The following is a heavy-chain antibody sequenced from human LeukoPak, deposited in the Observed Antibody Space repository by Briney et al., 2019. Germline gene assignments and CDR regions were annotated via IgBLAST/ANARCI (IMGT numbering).Heavy chain of an antibody. V-gene: IGHV4-59*01. CDR1: GGSISSYY. CDR2: IYYSGST. Sequence: SETLSLTCTVSGGSISSYYWSWIRQPPGKGLERIGYIYYSGSTNYNPSLKSRVTISVDTSKNQFSLKLSSVTAADTAVYYCARGADLRFLEWLFDYWGQGTLVTVSS. D-gene: IGHD3-3*01. J-gene: IGHJ4*02. CDR3: ARGADLRFLEWLFDY.